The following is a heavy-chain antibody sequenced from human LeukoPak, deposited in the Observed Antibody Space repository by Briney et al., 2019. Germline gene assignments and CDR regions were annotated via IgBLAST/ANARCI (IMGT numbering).Heavy chain of an antibody. V-gene: IGHV4-59*01. D-gene: IGHD3-10*01. CDR1: GGSISSYY. Sequence: SETLSLTYTFSGGSISSYYWSWLRQPPGKGLEWIGYIYYSGSTNYNPSLKSRVTISVDTSKNQFSLKLSSVTAADTAVYYCARCITMVRGARLAPYYMDVWGKGTTVTVSS. CDR2: IYYSGST. CDR3: ARCITMVRGARLAPYYMDV. J-gene: IGHJ6*03.